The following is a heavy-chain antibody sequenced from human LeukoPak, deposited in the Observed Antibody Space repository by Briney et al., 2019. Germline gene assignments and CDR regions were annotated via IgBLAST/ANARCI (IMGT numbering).Heavy chain of an antibody. CDR1: VYTFTGYY. V-gene: IGHV1-2*02. J-gene: IGHJ5*02. Sequence: ASVKVSCKASVYTFTGYYMHWVRQAPGQGLEWMGWINPYSGGTNFAQRFQGRVTMTRDTSISTAYMELSRLRSDDTAVYYCARGSGIFSGSEGYWFYPWGQGTLVTVSS. D-gene: IGHD6-19*01. CDR3: ARGSGIFSGSEGYWFYP. CDR2: INPYSGGT.